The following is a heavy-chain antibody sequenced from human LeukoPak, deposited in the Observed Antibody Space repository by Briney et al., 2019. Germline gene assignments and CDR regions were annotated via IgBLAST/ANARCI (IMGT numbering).Heavy chain of an antibody. CDR1: GFTFDDYA. V-gene: IGHV3-9*01. CDR3: AKDTPRYCSSTSCYESWFDP. CDR2: ISWNSGSI. D-gene: IGHD2-2*01. Sequence: GRSLRLSCAASGFTFDDYAMHWVRQAPGKGLEWVSGISWNSGSIGYADSVKGRFTISRDNAKNSLYLQMNSPRAEDTALYYCAKDTPRYCSSTSCYESWFDPWGQGTLVTVSS. J-gene: IGHJ5*02.